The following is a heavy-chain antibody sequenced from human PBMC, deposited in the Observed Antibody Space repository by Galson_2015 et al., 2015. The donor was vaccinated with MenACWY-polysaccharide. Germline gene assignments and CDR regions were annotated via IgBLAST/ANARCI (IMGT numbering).Heavy chain of an antibody. J-gene: IGHJ5*02. D-gene: IGHD3-3*01. Sequence: SLRLSCAASGFTFTSYAMSWVRQAPGKGLEWVSAIRSSGTNTYYADSVKGRFTISRDNSKNTLYLQMNSLRAEDTAVYYCAKYATDFCGVAGRFDHWGQGTLFPVSS. CDR2: IRSSGTNT. V-gene: IGHV3-23*01. CDR3: AKYATDFCGVAGRFDH. CDR1: GFTFTSYA.